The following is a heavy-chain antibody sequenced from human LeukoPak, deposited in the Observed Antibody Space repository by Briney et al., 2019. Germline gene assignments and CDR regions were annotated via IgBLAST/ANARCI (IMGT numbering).Heavy chain of an antibody. V-gene: IGHV4-34*01. D-gene: IGHD3-22*01. CDR2: INHSGST. CDR1: GGSFSGYY. Sequence: PSETLSLTCAVYGGSFSGYYWSWIRQPPGKGLEWIGEINHSGSTNYNPSLKSRVTISIDTSRNQFSLKLSSLTAADTAVYYCARGRPSGFVGYWGQGTLVTVSS. CDR3: ARGRPSGFVGY. J-gene: IGHJ4*02.